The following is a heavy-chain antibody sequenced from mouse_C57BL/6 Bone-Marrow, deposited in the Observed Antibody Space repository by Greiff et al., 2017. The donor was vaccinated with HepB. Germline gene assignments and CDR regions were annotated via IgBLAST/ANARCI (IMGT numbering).Heavy chain of an antibody. V-gene: IGHV1-26*01. D-gene: IGHD3-2*02. Sequence: VQLQQSGPELVKPGASVKISCKASGYTFTDYYMNWVKQSHGKSLEWIGDINPKNGGTSYNQKFKGKATLTVDKSSSTAYMELRSLTSEDSAVYYCSRPIDSSGLYFDYWGQGTTLTVSS. CDR3: SRPIDSSGLYFDY. J-gene: IGHJ2*01. CDR2: INPKNGGT. CDR1: GYTFTDYY.